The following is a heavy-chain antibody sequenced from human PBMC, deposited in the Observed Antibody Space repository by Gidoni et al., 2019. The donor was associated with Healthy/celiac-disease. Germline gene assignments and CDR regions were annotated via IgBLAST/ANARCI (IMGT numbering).Heavy chain of an antibody. Sequence: QVQLVQSGAEVKKPGASVKVSCKASGYTFTAYGISWVRQAPGQGLEWMGWISAYDANTKYAQKFQGRVTMTTDTSTSTAYMELRSLRSDDTAVYYCAREDTAMVRNYWGQGTLVTVSS. D-gene: IGHD5-18*01. CDR2: ISAYDANT. V-gene: IGHV1-18*04. CDR3: AREDTAMVRNY. J-gene: IGHJ4*02. CDR1: GYTFTAYG.